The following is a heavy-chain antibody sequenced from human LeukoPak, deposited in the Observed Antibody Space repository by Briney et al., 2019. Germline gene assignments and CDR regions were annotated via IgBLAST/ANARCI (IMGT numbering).Heavy chain of an antibody. D-gene: IGHD3-22*01. J-gene: IGHJ4*02. CDR2: IDSGGGST. CDR3: ASADGSGYRYY. CDR1: EYTFSNYA. Sequence: PGGSLRLSCGASEYTFSNYAMSGGRQAPGKGLERGSSIDSGGGSTYSADSVKGRFTISSDNSANTLYLHMNSLRAADTAISYCASADGSGYRYYWGQGTLVTVSS. V-gene: IGHV3-23*01.